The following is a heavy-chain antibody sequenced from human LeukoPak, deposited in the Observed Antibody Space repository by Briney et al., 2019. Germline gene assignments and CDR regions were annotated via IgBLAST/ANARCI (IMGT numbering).Heavy chain of an antibody. Sequence: PSETLSLTCTVSGGSTSSSSYYWGWIRQPPGKGLEWIGSINYSGSTDYNESLKSRVTISVITSKNQFSLQLSSVTAADTAVYYCARHSGSYFYWGQGTLVTVSS. J-gene: IGHJ4*02. D-gene: IGHD1-26*01. V-gene: IGHV4-39*01. CDR1: GGSTSSSSYY. CDR3: ARHSGSYFY. CDR2: INYSGST.